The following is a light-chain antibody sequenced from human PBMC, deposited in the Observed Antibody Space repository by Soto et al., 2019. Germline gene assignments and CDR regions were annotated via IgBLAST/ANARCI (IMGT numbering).Light chain of an antibody. CDR2: DAS. J-gene: IGKJ2*01. Sequence: DIQMTQSPPSLSASVGDRVTITCRASQDISNYLNWYQQKPGKAPKLLIYDASNLETGVPSRFSGSGSGTDFTFTISSLQPEDIATYYCQQYDNLPYTFGQGTNLVIK. V-gene: IGKV1-33*01. CDR1: QDISNY. CDR3: QQYDNLPYT.